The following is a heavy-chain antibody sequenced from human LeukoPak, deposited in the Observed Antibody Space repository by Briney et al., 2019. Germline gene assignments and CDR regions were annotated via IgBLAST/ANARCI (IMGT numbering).Heavy chain of an antibody. D-gene: IGHD6-6*01. CDR3: AKDITSSSSNC. Sequence: PGGSLRLSCAASGFTFSSYGMHWVRQAPGKGLEWVAVISYDGSNKYYADSVKGRFTISRDNAKNSLYLQMNSLRAEDTALYYCAKDITSSSSNCWGQGALATVSS. CDR1: GFTFSSYG. CDR2: ISYDGSNK. V-gene: IGHV3-30*18. J-gene: IGHJ4*02.